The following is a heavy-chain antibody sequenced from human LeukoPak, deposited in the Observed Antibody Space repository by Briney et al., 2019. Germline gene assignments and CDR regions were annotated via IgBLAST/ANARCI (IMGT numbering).Heavy chain of an antibody. D-gene: IGHD2-15*01. J-gene: IGHJ4*02. Sequence: PGGSLRLSCAASGFTFDDHAMHWVRQAPGKGLEWVAGISGNSGSTGYADSVKGRFTISRDNAKNYLYLQMNSLRVEDTALYHCAKGSGSWVDYWGQGTLVTVSS. V-gene: IGHV3-9*01. CDR1: GFTFDDHA. CDR2: ISGNSGST. CDR3: AKGSGSWVDY.